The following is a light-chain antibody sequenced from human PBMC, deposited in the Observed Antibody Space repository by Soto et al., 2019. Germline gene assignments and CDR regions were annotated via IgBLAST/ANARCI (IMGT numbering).Light chain of an antibody. V-gene: IGKV3-11*01. J-gene: IGKJ4*01. CDR2: DAS. CDR3: QQRVNWPPT. Sequence: EIVLTQSPATLSLSPWEIATLSCRAGQSISDYLDWYQKRPGQAPRLLIFDASNSATGVPDRFSGGGSGTDFTLIISSLEPEDVAVYYCQQRVNWPPTFGGGTKVEI. CDR1: QSISDY.